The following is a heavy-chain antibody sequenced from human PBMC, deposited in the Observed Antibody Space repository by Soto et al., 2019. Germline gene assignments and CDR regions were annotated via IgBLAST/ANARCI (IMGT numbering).Heavy chain of an antibody. CDR2: INTDGSDT. CDR1: GFTFSNYW. D-gene: IGHD2-21*02. V-gene: IGHV3-74*01. Sequence: VQLVESGGGLVQPGGSLRLSCAASGFTFSNYWMHWVRQAPGKGLVWLSRINTDGSDTFYADSVKGRFTISRDNPKKTLYLQMSSLRADDTAVYYCAKGRAVGTEWGQGTLVTVSS. J-gene: IGHJ4*02. CDR3: AKGRAVGTE.